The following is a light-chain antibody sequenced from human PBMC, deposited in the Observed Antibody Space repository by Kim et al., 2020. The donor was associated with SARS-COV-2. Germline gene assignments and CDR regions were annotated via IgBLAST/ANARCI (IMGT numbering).Light chain of an antibody. CDR2: VERSGSY. V-gene: IGLV4-60*03. Sequence: QPVLTQPSSASASLGSSVKLTCTLSSGHSTYIIAWHQHRPGKAPRFLMKVERSGSYNKGGGVPDRFSGSSSGADRHLTISNLQSEDEADYYCDTWDTNTQVFGGGTKLTVL. CDR1: SGHSTYI. CDR3: DTWDTNTQV. J-gene: IGLJ2*01.